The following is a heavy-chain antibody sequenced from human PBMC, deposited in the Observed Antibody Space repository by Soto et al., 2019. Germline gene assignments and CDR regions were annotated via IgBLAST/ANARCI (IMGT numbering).Heavy chain of an antibody. CDR1: GFTFSSYA. Sequence: EVQLLESGGGLVQPGGSLRLSCAASGFTFSSYAMSWVRQAPGKGLEWVSAISGSGGSTYYADSVKGRFTISRDNSKNTLYLQMNSLRAEDTAVYYCANAKSVWFGESLRHFDYWGQGTLVTVSS. D-gene: IGHD3-10*01. CDR3: ANAKSVWFGESLRHFDY. V-gene: IGHV3-23*01. CDR2: ISGSGGST. J-gene: IGHJ4*02.